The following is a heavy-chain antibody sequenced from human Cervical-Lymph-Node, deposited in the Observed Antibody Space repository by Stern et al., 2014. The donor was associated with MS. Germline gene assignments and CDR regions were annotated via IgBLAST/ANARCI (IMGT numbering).Heavy chain of an antibody. CDR1: GYTFTGYY. Sequence: QVQLVQSGAEVKKPGASVKVSCKASGYTFTGYYMHWVRQAPGQGLEWMGRINPNTGVTNYAQKFQDRVTMTRDTSIRIDYMELSWLRYDDTAVYYCARGPYCSTGSCYSWEIWGQGTLVTVSS. D-gene: IGHD2-15*01. CDR3: ARGPYCSTGSCYSWEI. J-gene: IGHJ4*02. V-gene: IGHV1-2*06. CDR2: INPNTGVT.